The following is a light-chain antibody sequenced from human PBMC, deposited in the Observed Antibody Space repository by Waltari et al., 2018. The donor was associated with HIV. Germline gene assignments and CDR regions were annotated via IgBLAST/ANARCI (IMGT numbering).Light chain of an antibody. CDR1: QSVSSY. CDR3: QHRSDWKIT. V-gene: IGKV3-11*01. CDR2: DAS. J-gene: IGKJ5*01. Sequence: EIVLTQSPATLSLSPGERATLSCRASQSVSSYLAWYQQKPGQGPRLLIYDASYMATGSPARFSGSGSGTDFTLTISSLEPEDFAVYYCQHRSDWKITFGQGTRLEIK.